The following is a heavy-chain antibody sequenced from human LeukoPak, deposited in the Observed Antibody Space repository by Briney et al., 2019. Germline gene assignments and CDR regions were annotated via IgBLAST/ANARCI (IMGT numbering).Heavy chain of an antibody. J-gene: IGHJ3*02. V-gene: IGHV3-30*02. Sequence: GGSLRLSCAASGFTFSSYGMHWVRQAPGKGLEWVAFIRYDGSNKYYADSVKGRFTISRDNSKNTLYLQMNSLRAEDTAVYYCAREDDTGRYMGDDAFDIWGQGTMVTVSS. CDR3: AREDDTGRYMGDDAFDI. D-gene: IGHD1-26*01. CDR1: GFTFSSYG. CDR2: IRYDGSNK.